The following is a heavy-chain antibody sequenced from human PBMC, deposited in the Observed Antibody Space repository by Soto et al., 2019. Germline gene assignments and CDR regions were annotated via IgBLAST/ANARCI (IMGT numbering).Heavy chain of an antibody. J-gene: IGHJ4*02. D-gene: IGHD5-18*01. Sequence: PSETLSLTFTVSDVSISNCYWTWIRQPAGKGLAWICRIFTSGSTNCNPSLRGLVTMSVDTSKNLFSLKLSSVTAADTALYYCASEGTAMKPNXWGEVALVTVSX. CDR1: DVSISNCY. CDR3: ASEGTAMKPNX. CDR2: IFTSGST. V-gene: IGHV4-4*07.